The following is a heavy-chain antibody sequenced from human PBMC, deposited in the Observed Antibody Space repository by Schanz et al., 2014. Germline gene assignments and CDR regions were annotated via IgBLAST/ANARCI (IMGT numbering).Heavy chain of an antibody. J-gene: IGHJ6*02. CDR3: ARVRSEDYGGMDV. Sequence: QVQLVQSGSEVKKPGASVKVSCKASRYPFTAYYMHWVRQAPGVGPEWMGRINPNTGGTQYAQKFQGRVTMTTAKSISTVYMELSRLRSDDTAVYYCARVRSEDYGGMDVWGQGTTVTVSS. CDR1: RYPFTAYY. V-gene: IGHV1-2*06. CDR2: INPNTGGT.